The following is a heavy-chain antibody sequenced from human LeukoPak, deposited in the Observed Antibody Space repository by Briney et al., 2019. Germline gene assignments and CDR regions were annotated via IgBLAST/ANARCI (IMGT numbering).Heavy chain of an antibody. V-gene: IGHV4-59*01. D-gene: IGHD6-13*01. J-gene: IGHJ6*02. CDR3: ARDAAAAGTWGYCYYGVDV. CDR1: GGSISSYY. CDR2: IYYSGST. Sequence: SETLSLTCTVSGGSISSYYWSWIRQPPGKGLEWIGYIYYSGSTNYNPSLKSRVTISVDTSKNQFPLKLSSVTAADTAVYYCARDAAAAGTWGYCYYGVDVWGQGTTVTVSS.